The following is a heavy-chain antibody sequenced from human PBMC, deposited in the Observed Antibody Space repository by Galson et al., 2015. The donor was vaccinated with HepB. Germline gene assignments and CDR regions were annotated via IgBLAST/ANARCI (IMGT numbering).Heavy chain of an antibody. V-gene: IGHV1-69-2*01. CDR3: AAEVGAVAGTNAFNI. Sequence: VKVPCKVSGYTFTDYYMHWVQQAPGRGLEWMGLVDPEDGETRYAEKFQGRVIITADTSTDTGYTELSSLRSEDTAVYYCAAEVGAVAGTNAFNIWGQGTMVTVSS. D-gene: IGHD6-19*01. J-gene: IGHJ3*02. CDR1: GYTFTDYY. CDR2: VDPEDGET.